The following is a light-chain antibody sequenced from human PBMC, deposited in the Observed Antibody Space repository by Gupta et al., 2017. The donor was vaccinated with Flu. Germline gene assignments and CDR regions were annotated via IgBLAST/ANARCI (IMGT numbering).Light chain of an antibody. CDR3: SSHEGRGSVIWV. V-gene: IGLV2-11*01. Sequence: QSAPTQPRSVSGSPGQSVTISCTGTSNDVGGYNRVSWYDQRPGKAPNLLLYDVNGRPSGVPDRFSGSKSGDTAALTITGLQAEEEADYYCSSHEGRGSVIWVFGTGTTVTVL. CDR2: DVN. J-gene: IGLJ1*01. CDR1: SNDVGGYNR.